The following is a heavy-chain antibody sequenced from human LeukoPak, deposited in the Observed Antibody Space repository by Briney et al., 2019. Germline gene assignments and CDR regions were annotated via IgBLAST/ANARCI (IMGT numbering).Heavy chain of an antibody. CDR2: ISSSSSNI. D-gene: IGHD3-3*01. Sequence: GGSLRLSCAASGFTFSSYSMNWVRQARGKGLEGVSYISSSSSNILYADSVKGRFTISRDNAKHSLYVKINSLRGGDTAVYYFARYEGDSFYGCWRGSRSGFDYWGQGTLVTVSS. J-gene: IGHJ4*02. CDR3: ARYEGDSFYGCWRGSRSGFDY. CDR1: GFTFSSYS. V-gene: IGHV3-48*01.